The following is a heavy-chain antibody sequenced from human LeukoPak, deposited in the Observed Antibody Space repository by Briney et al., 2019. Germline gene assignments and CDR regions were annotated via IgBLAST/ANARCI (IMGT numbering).Heavy chain of an antibody. V-gene: IGHV3-69-1*02. J-gene: IGHJ4*02. Sequence: GGSLRLSCAASGFTVSSNYMSWVRQAPGKGLEWVSSISSSSTIYYADSVKGRFTISRDNAKNSLYLQMNSLRAEDTAVYYCARGPGQGHTYCGGDCYSWDYWGQGTLVTVSS. CDR1: GFTVSSNY. D-gene: IGHD2-21*01. CDR3: ARGPGQGHTYCGGDCYSWDY. CDR2: ISSSSTI.